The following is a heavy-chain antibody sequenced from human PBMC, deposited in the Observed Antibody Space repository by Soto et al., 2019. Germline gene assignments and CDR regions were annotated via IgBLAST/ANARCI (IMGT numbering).Heavy chain of an antibody. D-gene: IGHD3-22*01. CDR1: GYRFSSSW. CDR2: VYPSDSDV. J-gene: IGHJ4*02. V-gene: IGHV5-51*01. CDR3: ARQIYDSDTGPNFQYYFDS. Sequence: LWESLKISCQGTGYRFSSSWIGWVRQKPGKGLEWLGNVYPSDSDVRYSPAFEGQVTISATKSITTVFLQWSSLRASDTAMYYCARQIYDSDTGPNFQYYFDSWGQGTPVTVSS.